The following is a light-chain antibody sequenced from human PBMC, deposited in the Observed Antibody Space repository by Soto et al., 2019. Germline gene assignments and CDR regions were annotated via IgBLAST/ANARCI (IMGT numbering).Light chain of an antibody. CDR2: DVS. Sequence: QSALTQPASVSGSPGQSITISCTGTSSDVGGYNYVSWYQQHPGKAPKLMIYDVSNRPSGVSNRFSGSKSGNTASLTISGLQAEDEADYYCSSYTSSSTHYAFGTGTKVTVL. V-gene: IGLV2-14*01. CDR3: SSYTSSSTHYA. J-gene: IGLJ1*01. CDR1: SSDVGGYNY.